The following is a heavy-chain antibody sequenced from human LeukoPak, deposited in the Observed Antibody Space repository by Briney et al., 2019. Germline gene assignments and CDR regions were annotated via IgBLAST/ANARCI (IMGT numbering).Heavy chain of an antibody. D-gene: IGHD2-2*01. CDR1: GFTFSSYD. V-gene: IGHV3-33*01. CDR3: ARFGTRCSSTSCYRNDAFDI. CDR2: IWYNGSNK. Sequence: GGSLRLSCAASGFTFSSYDMHWVRQAPGKGLEWVADIWYNGSNKYYADSVKGRFTISRDNSKNTLYLQMNSLRAEDTAVYYCARFGTRCSSTSCYRNDAFDIWGQGTMVTVSS. J-gene: IGHJ3*02.